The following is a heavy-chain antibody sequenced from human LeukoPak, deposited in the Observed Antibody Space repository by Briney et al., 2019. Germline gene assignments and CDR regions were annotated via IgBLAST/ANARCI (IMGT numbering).Heavy chain of an antibody. CDR3: ARVTMVRGVMGWFDP. CDR1: GGSFSGYY. CDR2: INHSGST. Sequence: SETLSLTCAVYGGSFSGYYWSWIRQPPGKGLEWIGEINHSGSTNYNPPLKSRVTISVDTSKNQFSLKLSSVTAADTAVYYCARVTMVRGVMGWFDPWGQGTLVTVSS. D-gene: IGHD3-10*01. V-gene: IGHV4-34*01. J-gene: IGHJ5*02.